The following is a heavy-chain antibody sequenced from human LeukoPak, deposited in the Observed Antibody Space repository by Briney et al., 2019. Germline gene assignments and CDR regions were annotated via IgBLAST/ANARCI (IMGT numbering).Heavy chain of an antibody. J-gene: IGHJ6*04. CDR2: ISRSGSTI. CDR1: GFTFCSYE. Sequence: GGSLRLSCAASGFTFCSYEMNWVRQAPGKGLEWVFYISRSGSTISYADSVKGRFTISRDNAKNSLYLQMNSLRAEDTAVYYCARAYYYHGMDVWGKGTTVTVSS. V-gene: IGHV3-48*03. CDR3: ARAYYYHGMDV.